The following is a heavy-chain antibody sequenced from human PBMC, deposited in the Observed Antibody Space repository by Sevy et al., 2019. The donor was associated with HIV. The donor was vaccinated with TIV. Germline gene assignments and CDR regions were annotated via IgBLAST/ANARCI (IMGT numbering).Heavy chain of an antibody. CDR1: GGSISSYY. Sequence: SETLSLTCTVSGGSISSYYWSWIRHPPGKGLEWVGYIYSSGSTNYNPSLKSRVTISVDTSKNQFSLKLSSVTAADTAVYYCARVGLARYFFDSWGQGNLVTVSS. CDR2: IYSSGST. J-gene: IGHJ4*02. V-gene: IGHV4-59*13. CDR3: ARVGLARYFFDS.